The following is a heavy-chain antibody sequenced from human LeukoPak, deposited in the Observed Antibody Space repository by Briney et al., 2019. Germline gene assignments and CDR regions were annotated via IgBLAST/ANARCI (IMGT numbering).Heavy chain of an antibody. J-gene: IGHJ4*02. CDR3: AKDIVLMVYAITFDY. Sequence: PSGGSLRLSCAASGFTFSTYAMSWVRQAPGKGLEWVSTISDSGDSTYYADSVKGRFTISRDNSKNTLYLQMNSLRAEDTAVYYCAKDIVLMVYAITFDYWGQGTLVTVSS. CDR1: GFTFSTYA. CDR2: ISDSGDST. D-gene: IGHD2-8*01. V-gene: IGHV3-23*01.